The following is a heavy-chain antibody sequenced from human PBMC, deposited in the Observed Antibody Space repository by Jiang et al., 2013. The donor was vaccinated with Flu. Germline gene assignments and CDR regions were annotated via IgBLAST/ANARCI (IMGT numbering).Heavy chain of an antibody. Sequence: ELLKPSETLSLTCTVSGGSISSSSYYWGWIRQPPGKGLEWIGSIYYSGSTYYNPSLKSRVTISVDTSKNQFSLKLSSVTAADTAVYYCARFFIRGGSHDFWSYEEPGNWFDPWGQGTLVTVSS. CDR2: IYYSGST. CDR1: GGSISSSSYY. J-gene: IGHJ5*02. V-gene: IGHV4-39*01. CDR3: ARFFIRGGSHDFWSYEEPGNWFDP. D-gene: IGHD3-3*01.